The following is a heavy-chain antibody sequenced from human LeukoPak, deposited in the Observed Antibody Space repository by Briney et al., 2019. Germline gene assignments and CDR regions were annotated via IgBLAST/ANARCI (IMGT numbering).Heavy chain of an antibody. Sequence: GGSLRLSCAASGFTFSSYEMNWVRQAPGKGLEWVSYISSSGSTIYYADSVKGRFTISRDDAKNSLYLQMSSLRAEDTAVYYCARVPSWKGYMDVWGKGTTVTVSS. CDR2: ISSSGSTI. CDR1: GFTFSSYE. V-gene: IGHV3-48*03. D-gene: IGHD1-1*01. CDR3: ARVPSWKGYMDV. J-gene: IGHJ6*03.